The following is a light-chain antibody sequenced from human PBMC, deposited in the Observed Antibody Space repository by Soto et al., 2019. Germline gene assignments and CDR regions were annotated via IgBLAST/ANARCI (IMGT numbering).Light chain of an antibody. CDR3: QQYNNWRGT. J-gene: IGKJ1*01. CDR1: QTVSSK. CDR2: DTS. V-gene: IGKV3-11*01. Sequence: EIVLTQSPATLSSSPGERATLSGRASQTVSSKLAWYQHKPGQAPRLLIYDTSNRATGIPARFSGSGSGTDFTLTISSLEPEDFAVYYCQQYNNWRGTFGQGTKVDIK.